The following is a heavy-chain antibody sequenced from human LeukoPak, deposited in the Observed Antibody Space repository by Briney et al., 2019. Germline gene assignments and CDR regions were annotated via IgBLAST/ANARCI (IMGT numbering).Heavy chain of an antibody. D-gene: IGHD3-22*01. J-gene: IGHJ1*01. V-gene: IGHV1-3*04. CDR1: GYTFSNYG. Sequence: ASVKVSCKTSGYTFSNYGMHWVRQAPRQSLEWMGWINTGNGNTKSSQKFQDRVTLSRDTSASTAYMELNSLSSEDTAVYYCARVPLHDASGHYYSHWGQGTLVTVSS. CDR2: INTGNGNT. CDR3: ARVPLHDASGHYYSH.